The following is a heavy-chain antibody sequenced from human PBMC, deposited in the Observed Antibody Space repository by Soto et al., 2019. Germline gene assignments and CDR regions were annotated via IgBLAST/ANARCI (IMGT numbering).Heavy chain of an antibody. J-gene: IGHJ5*02. CDR2: IDPSDSYA. Sequence: GASLKISVMGSGYSFTTYWITRVRQVPGKGLGWMGRIDPSDSYANYSPCFQGHGTMSADKSISTAYQQWSSLKASETAMYYCGRVRADKDDGWFDPWGKRTLVTICS. V-gene: IGHV5-10-1*01. D-gene: IGHD2-15*01. CDR3: GRVRADKDDGWFDP. CDR1: GYSFTTYW.